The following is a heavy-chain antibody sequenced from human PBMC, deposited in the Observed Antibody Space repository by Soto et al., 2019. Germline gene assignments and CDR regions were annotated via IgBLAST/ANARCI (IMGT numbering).Heavy chain of an antibody. CDR2: IFYSGST. V-gene: IGHV4-39*01. Sequence: QLQLLESGPGLVKASETLSLTCNVSGGSISTSRSYWAWIRQPPGKGLEWLANIFYSGSTYYNTSLASRVTVSVDTSKNEFSLKLRSVTAADTAVYYGARQPTTGDTDLWFDPWGQGTLVTVSS. J-gene: IGHJ5*02. CDR3: ARQPTTGDTDLWFDP. CDR1: GGSISTSRSY. D-gene: IGHD2-21*01.